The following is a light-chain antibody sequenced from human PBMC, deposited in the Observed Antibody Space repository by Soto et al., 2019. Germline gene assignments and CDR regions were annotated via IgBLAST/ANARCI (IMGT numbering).Light chain of an antibody. CDR1: QSVGNN. Sequence: EIVVTQSPATLSVSPGERATLSCRASQSVGNNFAWYQQKPGQAPRLLIFATSTRATGVPASFSGSGSGTEFTLTISSLQSEDFAVYYCQQYGGWPLTFGGGAKVEIK. V-gene: IGKV3-15*01. CDR3: QQYGGWPLT. CDR2: ATS. J-gene: IGKJ4*01.